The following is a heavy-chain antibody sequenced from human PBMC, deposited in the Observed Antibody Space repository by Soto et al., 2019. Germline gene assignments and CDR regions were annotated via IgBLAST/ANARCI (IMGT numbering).Heavy chain of an antibody. CDR2: IWYDGSNK. CDR1: GFTFSSYG. J-gene: IGHJ4*02. CDR3: ARAYPEWLVGYFDY. D-gene: IGHD6-19*01. V-gene: IGHV3-33*01. Sequence: QVQLVESGGGVVQPGRSLRLSCAASGFTFSSYGMHWVRQAPGKGLEWVAVIWYDGSNKYYADSVKGRFTISRDNSKNTLYLQMNSLRAEDRAVYYCARAYPEWLVGYFDYWGQGTLVTVSS.